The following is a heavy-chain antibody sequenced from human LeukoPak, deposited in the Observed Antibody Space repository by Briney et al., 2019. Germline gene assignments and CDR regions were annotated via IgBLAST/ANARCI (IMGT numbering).Heavy chain of an antibody. Sequence: SETLSLTCTVSGGSISSYYWNWIRQPPGKGLEWIGYIYSSGTTNYNPSLRSRVTISVDTSKNQFSLKLSSVTAADTAVYYCARERLRGFHGPKFDYWGQGTLVTVSS. J-gene: IGHJ4*02. V-gene: IGHV4-59*12. D-gene: IGHD6-25*01. CDR2: IYSSGTT. CDR3: ARERLRGFHGPKFDY. CDR1: GGSISSYY.